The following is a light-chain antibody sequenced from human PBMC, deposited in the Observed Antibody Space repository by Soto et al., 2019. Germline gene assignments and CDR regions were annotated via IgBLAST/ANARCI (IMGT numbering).Light chain of an antibody. J-gene: IGKJ2*01. CDR1: QSVSNN. CDR3: QQCNNWPYT. CDR2: GAS. V-gene: IGKV3-15*01. Sequence: EIVMTQSPATLSVSPGERATLSCRASQSVSNNLAWYQQKPGQAPRLLIYGASTRATGIPARFSGSGSGTEFTLTISRLQSEDFAVYYCQQCNNWPYTFGQGTKLEIK.